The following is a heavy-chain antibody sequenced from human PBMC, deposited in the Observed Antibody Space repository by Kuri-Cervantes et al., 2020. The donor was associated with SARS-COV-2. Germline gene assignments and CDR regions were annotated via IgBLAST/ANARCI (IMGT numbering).Heavy chain of an antibody. D-gene: IGHD4-23*01. CDR1: GFTFSSYW. Sequence: ETLSLTCAASGFTFSSYWLSWVRQAPGKGLEWVSYISSSSSTIYYADSVKGRFTISRDNAKNSLYLQMNSLRAEDTAVYYCARATDYGGNGDYWGQGTLVTVSS. CDR3: ARATDYGGNGDY. V-gene: IGHV3-48*01. CDR2: ISSSSSTI. J-gene: IGHJ4*02.